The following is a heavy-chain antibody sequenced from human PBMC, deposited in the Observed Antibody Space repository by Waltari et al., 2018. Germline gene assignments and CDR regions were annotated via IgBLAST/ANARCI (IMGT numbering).Heavy chain of an antibody. CDR3: ATPFYNWYDPLHS. J-gene: IGHJ4*02. D-gene: IGHD1-20*01. V-gene: IGHV3-23*01. Sequence: EVQLLESGGGLVQPGGSLRLSCAASGVIFNNFAFNWVRLSPGTGLQWASAIIVSDGTYYADSVKGRFTVSRDTSKNTVYLQMNDLRGEDTAIYYCATPFYNWYDPLHSWGQGTLVAVSS. CDR1: GVIFNNFA. CDR2: IIVSDGT.